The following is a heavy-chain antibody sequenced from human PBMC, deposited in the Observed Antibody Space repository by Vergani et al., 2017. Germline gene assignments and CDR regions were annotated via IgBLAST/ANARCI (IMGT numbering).Heavy chain of an antibody. CDR3: ARTGGNTAMVNGIVD. Sequence: QVKLQESGPGLVKPSETLSLTCTVSGASVNSYYWSWIRQPPGKGLEWMGYVSFRGDTLYDPSVKGRMTISLNTSSNQFSLYLTSVTAADTAVYYCARTGGNTAMVNGIVDWGQGTLVTVSS. D-gene: IGHD5-18*01. CDR2: VSFRGDT. CDR1: GASVNSYY. V-gene: IGHV4-59*02. J-gene: IGHJ4*02.